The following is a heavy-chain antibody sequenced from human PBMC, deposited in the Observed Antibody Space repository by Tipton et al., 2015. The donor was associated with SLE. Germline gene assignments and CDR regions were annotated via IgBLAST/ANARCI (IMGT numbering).Heavy chain of an antibody. Sequence: TLSLTCTVSGGSISTSDFYWGWIRQPPGKGLEWIGSIFYSGSTYYNPSLKSRVTISVDTSKNQFSLSLYSVTVEDTAVYYCARQGTGFGSGRDDYWGQGILVTVSS. CDR2: IFYSGST. V-gene: IGHV4-39*01. CDR1: GGSISTSDFY. CDR3: ARQGTGFGSGRDDY. J-gene: IGHJ4*02. D-gene: IGHD1-14*01.